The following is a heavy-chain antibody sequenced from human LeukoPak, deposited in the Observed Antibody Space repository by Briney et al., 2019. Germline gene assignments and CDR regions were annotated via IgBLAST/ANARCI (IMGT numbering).Heavy chain of an antibody. V-gene: IGHV4-59*05. D-gene: IGHD3-22*01. CDR3: YYDRSGNDF. CDR1: GGPVSDYY. CDR2: IYYSGST. J-gene: IGHJ4*02. Sequence: SETLSLTCNVSGGPVSDYYWSWIRQPPGKGLEWIGSIYYSGSTYYNPSLKSRVTISVDTSKNQFSLKLSSVTAADTAVYYCYYDRSGNDFWGQGTLVTVSS.